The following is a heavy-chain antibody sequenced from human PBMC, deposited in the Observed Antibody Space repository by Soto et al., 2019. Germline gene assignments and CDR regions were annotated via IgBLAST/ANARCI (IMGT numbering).Heavy chain of an antibody. CDR3: ARRRQYCTRKMCLAHDYSTLDV. CDR2: IYPGDSDT. Sequence: GASLKISCKATGYSFTNYWIGWVRQMPGKGLEWMGTIYPGDSDTRYGPAFEGQVTISADKSITTAYLQWSSLKASDTAVYFCARRRQYCTRKMCLAHDYSTLDVWSQGTRVAVSS. V-gene: IGHV5-51*01. CDR1: GYSFTNYW. J-gene: IGHJ6*02. D-gene: IGHD2-8*01.